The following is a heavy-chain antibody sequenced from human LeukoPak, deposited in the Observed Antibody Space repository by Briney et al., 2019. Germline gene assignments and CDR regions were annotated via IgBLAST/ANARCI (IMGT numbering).Heavy chain of an antibody. CDR3: AKGPGACSRRSSYVINWFDP. CDR2: VCSSSRYI. Sequence: GGSLRLSCAASGFTFSSYSMNWVRHAPVKGPESVSSVCSSSRYIYYADSVKGRFTISRDNAKNSLYLQMNSLRAEATAVYYCAKGPGACSRRSSYVINWFDPWGQGTLVTVSS. D-gene: IGHD2-15*01. V-gene: IGHV3-21*03. CDR1: GFTFSSYS. J-gene: IGHJ5*02.